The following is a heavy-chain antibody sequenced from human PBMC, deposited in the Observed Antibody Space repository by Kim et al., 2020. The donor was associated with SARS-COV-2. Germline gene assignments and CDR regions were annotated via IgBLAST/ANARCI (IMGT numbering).Heavy chain of an antibody. V-gene: IGHV3-15*01. CDR3: TTLLRYFDWLAVKYYYYGMDF. Sequence: GGSLRLSCAASGFTFSNAWMSWVRQAPGKGLEWVGRIKSKTDGGTTDYAAPVKGRFTISRDDSKTTLYLQMNSLKTEDTAVYYCTTLLRYFDWLAVKYYYYGMDFWGQGTTVTVSS. J-gene: IGHJ6*02. CDR1: GFTFSNAW. D-gene: IGHD3-9*01. CDR2: IKSKTDGGTT.